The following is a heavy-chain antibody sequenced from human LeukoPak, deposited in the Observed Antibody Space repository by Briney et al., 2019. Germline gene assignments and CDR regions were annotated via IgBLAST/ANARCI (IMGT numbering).Heavy chain of an antibody. D-gene: IGHD4-23*01. CDR3: ARGSVVTAFDY. CDR2: IYYSGST. J-gene: IGHJ4*02. Sequence: SETLSLTCAVSGGSISSGGYSWSWIRQPPGKGLEWIGYIYYSGSTYYNPSLKSRVTISVDTSKNQFSLKLSSVTAADTGVYYCARGSVVTAFDYWGQGTLVTVSS. V-gene: IGHV4-30-4*07. CDR1: GGSISSGGYS.